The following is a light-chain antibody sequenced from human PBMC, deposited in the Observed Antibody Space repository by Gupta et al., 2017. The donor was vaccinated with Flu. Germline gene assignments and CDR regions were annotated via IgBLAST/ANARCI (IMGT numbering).Light chain of an antibody. CDR1: PIGVAIY. J-gene: IGKJ4*01. Sequence: EIVLSQSPATLSFSPGGRATTLCSGSPIGVAIYVAWYQQKPGHAPRLLIYDLSSRATDIPDRFSGSRSGTDFTLTISRLEREDFAVYYCQQYSNSPLTFGGGTKVEI. CDR2: DLS. CDR3: QQYSNSPLT. V-gene: IGKV3-20*01.